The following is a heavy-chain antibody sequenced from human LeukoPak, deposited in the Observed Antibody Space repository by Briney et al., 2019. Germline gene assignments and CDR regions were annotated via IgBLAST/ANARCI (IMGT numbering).Heavy chain of an antibody. CDR3: ARRAKTDWFFDY. J-gene: IGHJ4*02. V-gene: IGHV3-53*04. D-gene: IGHD3-9*01. CDR1: GFTVSNDY. CDR2: IFGGSRT. Sequence: GGSLRLSCAASGFTVSNDYMTWVRQAPGKGLEWVSMIFGGSRTDYADSVKGRFTISRHSSKNTLFLQMNSLRTEDTAVYYCARRAKTDWFFDYWGPGTRVTVSP.